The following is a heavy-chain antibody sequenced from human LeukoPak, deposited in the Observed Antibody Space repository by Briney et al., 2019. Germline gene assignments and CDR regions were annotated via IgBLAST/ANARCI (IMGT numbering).Heavy chain of an antibody. CDR2: INAGNGNT. Sequence: PWASVKVSCKASGYTFTSYAMHWVRQAPGQRLEWMGWINAGNGNTKYSQKFQGRVTITRDTSASTAYMELSSLRSEDTAAYYCARLYCSGGSCCAFDIWGQGTMVTVSS. D-gene: IGHD2-15*01. CDR1: GYTFTSYA. V-gene: IGHV1-3*01. CDR3: ARLYCSGGSCCAFDI. J-gene: IGHJ3*02.